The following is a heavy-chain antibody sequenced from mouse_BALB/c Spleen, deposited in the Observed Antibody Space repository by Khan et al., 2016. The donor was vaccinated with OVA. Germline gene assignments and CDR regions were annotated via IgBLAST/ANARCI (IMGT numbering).Heavy chain of an antibody. J-gene: IGHJ3*01. CDR3: APYGNFVAY. CDR1: GYSITSDYS. Sequence: EVQLQESGPDLVKPSQSLSLTCTVTGYSITSDYSWHWIRQFPGNKLEWMGYIHYSGSTNYNPSLKSRISITRDTSKNQFFLQLNSVTTEDTATYYCAPYGNFVAYWGQGTLVTVSA. V-gene: IGHV3-1*02. CDR2: IHYSGST. D-gene: IGHD2-1*01.